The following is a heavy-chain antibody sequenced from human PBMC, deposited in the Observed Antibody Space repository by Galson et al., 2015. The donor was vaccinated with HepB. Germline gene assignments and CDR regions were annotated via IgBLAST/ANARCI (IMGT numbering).Heavy chain of an antibody. CDR3: ARGHYSLLHYYYGMDV. CDR1: GGSISSGGYY. Sequence: TLSLTCTVSGGSISSGGYYWSWIRQHPGKGLEWIGYIYYSGSTYYNPSLKSRVTISVDTSKNQFSLKLSSVTAADTAVYYCARGHYSLLHYYYGMDVWGQGTTVTVSS. D-gene: IGHD4-11*01. CDR2: IYYSGST. J-gene: IGHJ6*02. V-gene: IGHV4-31*03.